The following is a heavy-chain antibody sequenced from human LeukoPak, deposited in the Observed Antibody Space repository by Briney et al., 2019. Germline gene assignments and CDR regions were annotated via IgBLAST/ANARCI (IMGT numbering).Heavy chain of an antibody. Sequence: SDTLSLTCTVSVGSISSSSYYWGWVRQPPGKGLEWIGSIYYTGNPYYSPSLPSRVTISVDTSKNQFSLKLSSVTAADTAVYYCARAQTGTTYYYYMDVWGKGTTVTVSS. CDR2: IYYTGNP. D-gene: IGHD1-7*01. CDR3: ARAQTGTTYYYYMDV. J-gene: IGHJ6*03. V-gene: IGHV4-39*01. CDR1: VGSISSSSYY.